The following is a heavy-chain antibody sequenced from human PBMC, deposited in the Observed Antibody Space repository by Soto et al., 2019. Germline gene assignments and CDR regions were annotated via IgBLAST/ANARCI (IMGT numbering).Heavy chain of an antibody. CDR1: GFTFSSYG. CDR3: AKDLGATYYYYYGMDV. CDR2: ISYDGSNK. J-gene: IGHJ6*02. V-gene: IGHV3-30*18. Sequence: QVQLVESGGGVVQPGRSLRLSCAASGFTFSSYGMHWVRQAPGKGLEWVAVISYDGSNKYYADSVKGRFTNSRDNSKNTLYPQMNSLRAEDTAVYYCAKDLGATYYYYYGMDVWGQGTTVTVSS.